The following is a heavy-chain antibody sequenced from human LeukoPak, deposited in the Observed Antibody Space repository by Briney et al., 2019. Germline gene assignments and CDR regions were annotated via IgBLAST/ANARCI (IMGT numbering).Heavy chain of an antibody. CDR3: ARSVVDYGMDV. CDR1: GASISSSNW. CDR2: TYHSGST. V-gene: IGHV4-4*02. Sequence: SETLSLTCAVSGASISSSNWWSWVRQPPGKGLEWIGETYHSGSTNYNPSLKSRVTISVDKSKNQFSLRLSSVTAADTAVYYCARSVVDYGMDVWGQGTTVTVSS. J-gene: IGHJ6*02. D-gene: IGHD2-15*01.